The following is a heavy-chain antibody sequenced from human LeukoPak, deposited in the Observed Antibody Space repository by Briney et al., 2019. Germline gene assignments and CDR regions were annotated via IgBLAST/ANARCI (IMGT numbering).Heavy chain of an antibody. CDR3: ARGTPSSSGWLYYGMDV. D-gene: IGHD6-19*01. CDR2: ISYDGSNK. Sequence: GGSLRLSCAASGFTFSSYALHWVRQAPGKGLEWVAVISYDGSNKYYADSMEGRFTISRDNSKNTLYLQMNSLRAEDTAVYYCARGTPSSSGWLYYGMDVWGQGTTITVSS. J-gene: IGHJ6*02. V-gene: IGHV3-30-3*01. CDR1: GFTFSSYA.